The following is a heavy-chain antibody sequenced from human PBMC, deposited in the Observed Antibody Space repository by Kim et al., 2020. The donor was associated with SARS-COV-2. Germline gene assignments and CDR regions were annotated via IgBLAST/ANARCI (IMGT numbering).Heavy chain of an antibody. D-gene: IGHD1-26*01. CDR1: GGSISSYS. CDR2: IYYSGST. Sequence: SETLSLTCTVSGGSISSYSWSWIRQPPGKGLEWIGYIYYSGSTNYNPSLQSRVTISVDTSKNQFSLKLSSVTAADTAVYYCAGWLCDISGSSYCGQGTRV. J-gene: IGHJ4*02. CDR3: AGWLCDISGSSY. V-gene: IGHV4-59*01.